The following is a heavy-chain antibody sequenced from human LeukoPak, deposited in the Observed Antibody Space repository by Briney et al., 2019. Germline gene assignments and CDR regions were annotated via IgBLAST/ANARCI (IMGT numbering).Heavy chain of an antibody. J-gene: IGHJ6*02. CDR3: ARGARYSGYDPAYYYYYGMDV. CDR2: MNPNSGNT. D-gene: IGHD5-12*01. Sequence: ASVKVPCKASGYTFTSYDINWVRQATGQGLEWMGWMNPNSGNTGYAQKFQGRVTMTRNTSISTAYMELSSLRSEDTAVYYCARGARYSGYDPAYYYYYGMDVWGRGTTVTVSS. V-gene: IGHV1-8*01. CDR1: GYTFTSYD.